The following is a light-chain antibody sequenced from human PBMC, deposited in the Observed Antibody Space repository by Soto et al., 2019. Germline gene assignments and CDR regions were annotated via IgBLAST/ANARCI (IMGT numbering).Light chain of an antibody. J-gene: IGKJ1*01. CDR3: QQYNNWPPWT. CDR2: GAS. Sequence: EIVMTQSPVTLSVSPGERATLSCTASQSVNNNVAWYQQKPGHTPRLLIYGASTRATGIPARFSGSGSGTDFTLTISSLQSEDFAVYYCQQYNNWPPWTFGQGTKVDIK. V-gene: IGKV3-15*01. CDR1: QSVNNN.